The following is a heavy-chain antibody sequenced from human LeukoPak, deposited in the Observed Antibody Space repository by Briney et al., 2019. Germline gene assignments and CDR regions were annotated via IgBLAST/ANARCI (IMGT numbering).Heavy chain of an antibody. D-gene: IGHD6-19*01. CDR1: GFTFSSYS. V-gene: IGHV3-53*01. J-gene: IGHJ4*02. CDR3: ASGYSSGWPFDY. CDR2: IYSGGST. Sequence: GGSLRLSCAASGFTFSSYSMNWVRQAPGKGLEWVSVIYSGGSTYYADSVKGRFTISRDNSKNTLYLQMNSLRAEDTAVYYCASGYSSGWPFDYWGQGTLVTVSS.